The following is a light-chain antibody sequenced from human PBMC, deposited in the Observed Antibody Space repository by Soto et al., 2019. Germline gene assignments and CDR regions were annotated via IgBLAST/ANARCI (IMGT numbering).Light chain of an antibody. J-gene: IGLJ2*01. V-gene: IGLV1-40*01. CDR2: GNH. CDR3: QSYDSSLSGYVV. Sequence: QSVLTQPPSVSGAPGQRVTISCTGSSSNIGAGYDVHWYQQLPGTAPKLLIYGNHNRPSGVPDRFSGSKSGTSASLAITGLQAEDEADYYCQSYDSSLSGYVVFGGGTKLT. CDR1: SSNIGAGYD.